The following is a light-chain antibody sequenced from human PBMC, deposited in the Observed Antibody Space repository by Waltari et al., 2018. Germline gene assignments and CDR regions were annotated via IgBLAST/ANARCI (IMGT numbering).Light chain of an antibody. J-gene: IGLJ2*01. Sequence: QSALTQPASVSGSPGQSITISCTGISSDLNGYNYVSWYQKYPGKAPKRIIYEVSNRPSGVSKRFSGSKSGNTASLSISGLQAEDEADYYCTSYISGTTLVIFGGGTKLTVL. CDR2: EVS. V-gene: IGLV2-14*01. CDR3: TSYISGTTLVI. CDR1: SSDLNGYNY.